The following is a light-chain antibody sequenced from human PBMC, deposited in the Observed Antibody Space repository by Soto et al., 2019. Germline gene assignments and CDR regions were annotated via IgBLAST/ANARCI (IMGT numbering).Light chain of an antibody. CDR1: QSVSSSY. CDR2: GAS. CDR3: HQYGSSPWT. J-gene: IGKJ1*01. Sequence: ETVMTQSPATLSVSPGERATLPCRASQSVSSSYLAWYQQKPGQAPRLLIYGASSRATGIPDRFSGRGSGTDFTLTISRLEPEDFAVYYCHQYGSSPWTFGQGTKVDI. V-gene: IGKV3-20*01.